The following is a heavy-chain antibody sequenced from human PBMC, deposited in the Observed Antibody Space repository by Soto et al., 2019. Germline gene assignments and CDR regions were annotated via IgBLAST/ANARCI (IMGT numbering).Heavy chain of an antibody. CDR2: ISYDGSDK. V-gene: IGHV3-30-3*01. Sequence: GGFLRLSCAASGFTFSSYAMHWVRQAPGKGLEWVALISYDGSDKDYADSVKGRFTISRDNSKNTLYLQMNSLRAVDTAVYYCARDQLVPAAMRYYYYGMDVWGQGTTVTVSS. CDR1: GFTFSSYA. D-gene: IGHD2-2*01. CDR3: ARDQLVPAAMRYYYYGMDV. J-gene: IGHJ6*02.